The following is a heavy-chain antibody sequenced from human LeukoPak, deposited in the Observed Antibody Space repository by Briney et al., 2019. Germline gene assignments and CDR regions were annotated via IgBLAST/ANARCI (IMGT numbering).Heavy chain of an antibody. CDR1: GFNFSDYF. D-gene: IGHD5-18*01. CDR2: TSSRGSII. Sequence: EGSLRLSCTASGFNFSDYFISWIRQAPGKGLEWVSYTSSRGSIIHYADSVKGRFTISRDNSKNSVYLQMNSLRAEDTAVYYCAKPKPDSYGFGEFGYWGQGTLVTVSS. J-gene: IGHJ4*02. CDR3: AKPKPDSYGFGEFGY. V-gene: IGHV3-11*04.